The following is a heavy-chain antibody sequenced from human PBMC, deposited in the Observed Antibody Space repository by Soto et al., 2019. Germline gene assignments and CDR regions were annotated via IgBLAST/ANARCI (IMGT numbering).Heavy chain of an antibody. CDR2: IDSAGTTI. Sequence: GGSLRLSFAASGLFGSYWMHWVRQAPGKGLVWVSRIDSAGTTINYADSVKGRFTISRDNAQNTLYLQMDSLRVEDTAVYYCARGPPDYSTSGYVGDYWGQGALVTVSS. J-gene: IGHJ4*01. CDR3: ARGPPDYSTSGYVGDY. V-gene: IGHV3-74*01. CDR1: GLFGSYW. D-gene: IGHD6-13*01.